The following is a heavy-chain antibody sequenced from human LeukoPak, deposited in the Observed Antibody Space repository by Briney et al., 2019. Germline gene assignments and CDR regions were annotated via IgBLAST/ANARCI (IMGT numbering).Heavy chain of an antibody. CDR3: ARDTLVAGSVHFDY. Sequence: SETLPLTCTVPGGSISSYYWSWIRQPAGKGLEWIGRIYTSGSTNYNPPLKSRVTMSVDTSKNQFSLKLSSVTAADTAVYYCARDTLVAGSVHFDYWGQGTLVTVSS. D-gene: IGHD6-19*01. CDR1: GGSISSYY. J-gene: IGHJ4*02. CDR2: IYTSGST. V-gene: IGHV4-4*07.